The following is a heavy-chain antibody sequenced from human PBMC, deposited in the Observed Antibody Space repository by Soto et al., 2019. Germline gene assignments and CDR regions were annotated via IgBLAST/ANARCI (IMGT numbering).Heavy chain of an antibody. V-gene: IGHV3-23*01. CDR1: GFTFGAHP. Sequence: EVQLLESGGGLVQPGGSLTVSCAASGFTFGAHPMSWVRLAPGKGLEWVSTISGYGGSTYYPDSLKGRFIISRDNSKNTLYLQINTLLADDTAIYFCAKQRTTVTTSFDYWGQGTLVTVSS. J-gene: IGHJ4*02. CDR3: AKQRTTVTTSFDY. D-gene: IGHD4-17*01. CDR2: ISGYGGST.